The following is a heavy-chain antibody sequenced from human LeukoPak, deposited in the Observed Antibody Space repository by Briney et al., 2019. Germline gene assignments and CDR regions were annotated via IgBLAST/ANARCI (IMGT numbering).Heavy chain of an antibody. CDR1: GYTLTSYG. Sequence: ASVKVSCKASGYTLTSYGISWVRQAPGQGLEWMGWISAYNGNTNYAQKLQGRVTMTTDTSTSTAYMELRSLRSDDTAVYYCARDLPYYYGSGSAIRLDYWGQGTLVTVSS. J-gene: IGHJ4*02. CDR2: ISAYNGNT. D-gene: IGHD3-10*01. CDR3: ARDLPYYYGSGSAIRLDY. V-gene: IGHV1-18*01.